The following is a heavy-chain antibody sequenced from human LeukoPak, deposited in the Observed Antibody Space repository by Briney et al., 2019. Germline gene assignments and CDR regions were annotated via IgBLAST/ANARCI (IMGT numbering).Heavy chain of an antibody. V-gene: IGHV3-30-3*01. Sequence: GGSLRLSCAASGLTFSSYAMHWVRQAPGKGLEWVAVISYDGSNKYYADSVKGRFTISRDNSKNTLYLQMNSLRAEDTAVYYCARSQGFDYWGQGTLVTVSS. CDR3: ARSQGFDY. J-gene: IGHJ4*02. CDR1: GLTFSSYA. CDR2: ISYDGSNK.